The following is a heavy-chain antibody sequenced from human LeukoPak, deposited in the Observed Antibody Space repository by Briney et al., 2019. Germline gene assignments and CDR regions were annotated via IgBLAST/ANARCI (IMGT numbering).Heavy chain of an antibody. Sequence: PGGSLRLSCAASGFTFSSYAMSCVRQAPGKGLEWVSAIIGSGGSTYYADSVKGRFTISRDNSKNTLYLQMNSLRAEDTAVYYCAREGYSSGWPQMYWGQGTLVTVSS. CDR3: AREGYSSGWPQMY. CDR2: IIGSGGST. V-gene: IGHV3-23*01. D-gene: IGHD6-19*01. CDR1: GFTFSSYA. J-gene: IGHJ4*02.